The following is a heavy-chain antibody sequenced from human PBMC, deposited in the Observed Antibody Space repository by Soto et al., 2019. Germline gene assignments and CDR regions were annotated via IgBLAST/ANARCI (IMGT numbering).Heavy chain of an antibody. D-gene: IGHD2-21*02. CDR3: ARVCGGDWHYGMDA. Sequence: SETLSLTCTVSGGSISSGGYYWSWIRQHPGKGLEWIGYIYYSGSTYYNPSLKSRVTISVDTSKNQFSLKLSSVTAADTAVYYCARVCGGDWHYGMDAWGQGTTLTVSS. CDR2: IYYSGST. V-gene: IGHV4-31*03. CDR1: GGSISSGGYY. J-gene: IGHJ6*02.